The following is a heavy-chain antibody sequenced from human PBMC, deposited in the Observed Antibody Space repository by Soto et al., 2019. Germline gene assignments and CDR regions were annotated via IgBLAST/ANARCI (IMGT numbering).Heavy chain of an antibody. CDR1: GYSFNTFW. CDR3: ARAIGHCSSSSCYTFDY. CDR2: IYPVDSDT. V-gene: IGHV5-51*01. D-gene: IGHD2-2*02. J-gene: IGHJ4*02. Sequence: EVQLVQSGAEVKKPGESLQISCKGSGYSFNTFWIGWVRQKPGKGLEWMGIIYPVDSDTRYSPSFQGQVTISVDKSISTAYLQWSSLKASDTAMYYCARAIGHCSSSSCYTFDYWGQGTPVTVSS.